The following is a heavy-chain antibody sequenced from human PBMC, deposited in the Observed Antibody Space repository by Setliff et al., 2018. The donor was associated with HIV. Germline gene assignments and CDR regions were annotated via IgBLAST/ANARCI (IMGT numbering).Heavy chain of an antibody. Sequence: GASVKVCCKASGDTFSNYAISWVRQAPGQGLEWMGGIIPIFGTANYAQKFEGRVTITADKSTSTAYMEVNSLRFEDTAVYYCARVFYYSAGSYSLDYWGQETLVTVSS. CDR2: IIPIFGTA. V-gene: IGHV1-69*06. D-gene: IGHD3-10*01. CDR3: ARVFYYSAGSYSLDY. CDR1: GDTFSNYA. J-gene: IGHJ4*01.